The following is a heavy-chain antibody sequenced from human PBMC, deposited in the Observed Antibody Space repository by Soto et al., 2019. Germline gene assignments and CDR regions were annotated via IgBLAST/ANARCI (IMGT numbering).Heavy chain of an antibody. CDR1: GGSISSSSYY. V-gene: IGHV4-39*01. J-gene: IGHJ6*02. D-gene: IGHD6-13*01. Sequence: SETLSLTCTVSGGSISSSSYYWGWIRQPPGKGLEWIGSIYYSGSTYYNPSLKSRVTISVDTSKNQFSLKLSSVTAADTAVYYCARHAGEEESSSWYPYYYYYYGMDVWGQGTTVTVSS. CDR2: IYYSGST. CDR3: ARHAGEEESSSWYPYYYYYYGMDV.